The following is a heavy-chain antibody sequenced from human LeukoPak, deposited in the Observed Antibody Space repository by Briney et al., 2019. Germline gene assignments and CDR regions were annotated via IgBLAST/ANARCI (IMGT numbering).Heavy chain of an antibody. CDR2: ISPYNGNT. CDR3: ATLRGRGAFDI. D-gene: IGHD3-16*01. CDR1: GYSFTSYW. Sequence: GESLKISCKGSGYSFTSYWIGWVRQAPGQGLEWMGWISPYNGNTNYAQKLQGRVTMTTDTSTSTAYMELRSLRSDDTAVYYCATLRGRGAFDIWGQGTMVTVSS. J-gene: IGHJ3*02. V-gene: IGHV1-18*04.